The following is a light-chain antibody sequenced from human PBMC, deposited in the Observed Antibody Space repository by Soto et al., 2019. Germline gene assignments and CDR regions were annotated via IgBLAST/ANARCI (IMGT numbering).Light chain of an antibody. J-gene: IGKJ2*01. Sequence: EIVLTQSPATLSLSPGEGATLSCRASQSVSKFLAWYQQKPGQAPRLLIYDASTRATGIPARFSGSGSGTDFTDFTLTISSLEPEDFAVYYCQQRHNWPHTFGQGTKLEIK. CDR1: QSVSKF. CDR3: QQRHNWPHT. V-gene: IGKV3-11*01. CDR2: DAS.